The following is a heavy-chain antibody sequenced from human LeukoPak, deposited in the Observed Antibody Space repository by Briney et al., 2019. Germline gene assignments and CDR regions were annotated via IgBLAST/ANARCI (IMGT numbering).Heavy chain of an antibody. V-gene: IGHV4-34*01. CDR3: ARVTIFGVVDEMYYFDY. Sequence: TSETLSLTCAVYGGSFSGYYWSWIRQPPGKGLEWIGEINHSGSTNYNPSLKSRVTISVDTSKNQFSLKLSSVTAADTAVYYCARVTIFGVVDEMYYFDYWGQGTLVTVSS. J-gene: IGHJ4*02. CDR2: INHSGST. CDR1: GGSFSGYY. D-gene: IGHD3-3*01.